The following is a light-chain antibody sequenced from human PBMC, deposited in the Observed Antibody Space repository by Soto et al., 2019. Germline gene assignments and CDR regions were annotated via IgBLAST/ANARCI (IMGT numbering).Light chain of an antibody. V-gene: IGKV3-11*01. CDR2: DAS. Sequence: EVVLTQSPATLSLSPGVRANLSCRNSQSVSRTLAWYQQKSGQAPRLRIYDASNRATGIPTRFSGSGSGTDFTLTISSLEPEDFAVYYCQQRYNWPQTFGQGTKVEIK. J-gene: IGKJ1*01. CDR3: QQRYNWPQT. CDR1: QSVSRT.